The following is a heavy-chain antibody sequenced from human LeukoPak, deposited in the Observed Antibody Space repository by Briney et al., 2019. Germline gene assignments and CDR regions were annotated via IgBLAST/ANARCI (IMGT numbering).Heavy chain of an antibody. CDR1: GFSMSVYW. D-gene: IGHD3-22*01. CDR2: IKQDGSER. J-gene: IGHJ4*02. Sequence: GGSLRLSCEASGFSMSVYWMSWVRQAPGKGLEWVGNIKQDGSERNYVDSVKGRFTLSRDNAKKSLYLQLNSLRAEDTAVYYCARDWGAYYHFFDYWGQGTLVTVSS. CDR3: ARDWGAYYHFFDY. V-gene: IGHV3-7*01.